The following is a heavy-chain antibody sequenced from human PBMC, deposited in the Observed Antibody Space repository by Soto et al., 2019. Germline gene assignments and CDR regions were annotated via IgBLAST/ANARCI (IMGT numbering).Heavy chain of an antibody. V-gene: IGHV1-18*01. CDR1: GYTFTSYG. CDR3: ARAGGFFDFWSGLVQDYYYYYYMDV. Sequence: ASVKVSCKASGYTFTSYGISWVRQAPGQGLEWMGWISAYNGNTNYAQKLQGRVTMTTDTSTSTAYMELRGLRSDDTAVYYCARAGGFFDFWSGLVQDYYYYYYMDVWGKGTTVTVSS. D-gene: IGHD3-3*01. J-gene: IGHJ6*03. CDR2: ISAYNGNT.